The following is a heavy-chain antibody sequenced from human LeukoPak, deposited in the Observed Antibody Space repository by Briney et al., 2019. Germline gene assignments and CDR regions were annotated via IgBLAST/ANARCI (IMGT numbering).Heavy chain of an antibody. CDR3: ARDGRGGAFQKWFGP. J-gene: IGHJ5*02. V-gene: IGHV3-64*01. CDR2: ISSNGGST. CDR1: GFTFSSYA. D-gene: IGHD3-10*01. Sequence: GGSLRLSCAASGFTFSSYAMHWVRQAPGKGLEYVSAISSNGGSTYYANSVKGRFTISRDNSKNTLYLQMGSLRAEDMAVYYCARDGRGGAFQKWFGPWGQGTLVTVSS.